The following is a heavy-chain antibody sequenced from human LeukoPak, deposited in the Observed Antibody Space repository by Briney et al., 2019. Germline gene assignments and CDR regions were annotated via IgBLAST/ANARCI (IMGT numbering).Heavy chain of an antibody. V-gene: IGHV4-61*02. CDR1: GGSISSGSYY. D-gene: IGHD3-10*01. Sequence: NPSQTLSLTCTVSGGSISSGSYYWSCIRQPAGKGLEWIGRIYTSGSTNYNPSHKSRVTISVDTSKNQFSLKLSSVTAADTAVYYCAAGSARFGEYLTLGYWGQGTLVTVSS. CDR2: IYTSGST. CDR3: AAGSARFGEYLTLGY. J-gene: IGHJ4*02.